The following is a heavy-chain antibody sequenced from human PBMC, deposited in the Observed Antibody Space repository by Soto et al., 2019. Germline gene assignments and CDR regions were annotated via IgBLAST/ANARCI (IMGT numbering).Heavy chain of an antibody. CDR2: IIPIFGTA. Sequence: GASVKVSCKASGGTFSSYAISWVRQAPGQGLEWMGGIIPIFGTANYAQKFQGRVTITADESTSTAYMELSSLRSEDTAVYYCARASYYYDSSGPAYYFDYWGQGTLVTVSS. D-gene: IGHD3-22*01. V-gene: IGHV1-69*13. CDR1: GGTFSSYA. CDR3: ARASYYYDSSGPAYYFDY. J-gene: IGHJ4*02.